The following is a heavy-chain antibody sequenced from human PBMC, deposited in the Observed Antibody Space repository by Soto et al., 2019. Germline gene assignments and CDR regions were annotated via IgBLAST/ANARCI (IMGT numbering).Heavy chain of an antibody. Sequence: GGSLRLSCAASGFTVSSNYMSWVRQAPGKGLEWVSVIYSGGSTYYADSVKGRLTISRHNSKNTVYLQMNSLRAEDTAVYYCARGAQRRDGYNFDYWGQGTLVTVSS. D-gene: IGHD5-12*01. CDR1: GFTVSSNY. CDR3: ARGAQRRDGYNFDY. CDR2: IYSGGST. J-gene: IGHJ4*02. V-gene: IGHV3-53*04.